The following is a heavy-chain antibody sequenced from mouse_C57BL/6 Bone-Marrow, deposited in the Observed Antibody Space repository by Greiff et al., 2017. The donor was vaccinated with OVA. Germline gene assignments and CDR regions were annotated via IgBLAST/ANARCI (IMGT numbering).Heavy chain of an antibody. Sequence: EVQLQQSGAELVRPGASVKFSCTASGFTINDDYMPWVKQRPEQGLEWIGWIVPENGGTDYASKFQGKATITADTSSNTAYLQLSSLTSEDTAVYYGTTFLLWNAYWGKGTMVTVDA. CDR3: TTFLLWNAY. CDR2: IVPENGGT. CDR1: GFTINDDY. D-gene: IGHD2-10*01. J-gene: IGHJ3*01. V-gene: IGHV14-4*01.